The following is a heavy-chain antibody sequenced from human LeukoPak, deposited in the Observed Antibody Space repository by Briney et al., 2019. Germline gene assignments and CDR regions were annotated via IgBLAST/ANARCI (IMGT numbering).Heavy chain of an antibody. CDR1: GGSISSYY. J-gene: IGHJ4*02. CDR2: ISWNSGSI. CDR3: AKDIGSERGSYYVLPGQ. Sequence: LSLTCTVSGGSISSYYWSWIRPPPGKGLEWVSGISWNSGSIGYADSVKGRFTISRDNAKNSLYLQMNSLRAEDTALYYCAKDIGSERGSYYVLPGQWGQGTLVTVSS. V-gene: IGHV3-9*01. D-gene: IGHD1-26*01.